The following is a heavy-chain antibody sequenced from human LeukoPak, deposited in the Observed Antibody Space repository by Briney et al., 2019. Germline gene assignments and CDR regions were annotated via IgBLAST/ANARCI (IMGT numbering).Heavy chain of an antibody. V-gene: IGHV4-59*01. CDR1: GGSISSYY. D-gene: IGHD6-13*01. CDR3: ARGGIIAAAGVDY. CDR2: IYYSGST. J-gene: IGHJ4*02. Sequence: SETLSLTCTVPGGSISSYYWSWIWQPPGKGLEWIGYIYYSGSTNYNPSLKSRVTISVDTSKNQFSLKLSSVTAADTAVYYCARGGIIAAAGVDYWGQGTLVTVSS.